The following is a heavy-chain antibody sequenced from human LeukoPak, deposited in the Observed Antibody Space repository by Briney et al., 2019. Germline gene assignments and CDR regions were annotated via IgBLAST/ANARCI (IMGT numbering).Heavy chain of an antibody. Sequence: ASVKVSCKASGYTFTSYDINWVRQATGQGLEWMGWTNPNSGNTGYAQKFQGRVTMTRNTSISTAYMELSSLRSEDTAVYYCARGRTGYSSSWYVWSPHSLNWFDPWGQGTLVTVSS. CDR1: GYTFTSYD. CDR2: TNPNSGNT. J-gene: IGHJ5*02. CDR3: ARGRTGYSSSWYVWSPHSLNWFDP. D-gene: IGHD6-13*01. V-gene: IGHV1-8*01.